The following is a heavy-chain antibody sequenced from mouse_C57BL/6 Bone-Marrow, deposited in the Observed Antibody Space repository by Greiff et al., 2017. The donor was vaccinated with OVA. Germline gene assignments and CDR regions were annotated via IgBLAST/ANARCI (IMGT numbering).Heavy chain of an antibody. CDR1: GYTFTSYT. Sequence: QVTLKESGADLARPGASVKMSCKASGYTFTSYTMHWVKQRPGQGLEWIGYINPSSGYTKYNQKFKDKATLTADKSSSTAYMQLSSLTSEDSAVYYCARLLGQGYWGQGTTLTVSS. CDR2: INPSSGYT. V-gene: IGHV1-4*01. J-gene: IGHJ2*01. D-gene: IGHD4-1*01. CDR3: ARLLGQGY.